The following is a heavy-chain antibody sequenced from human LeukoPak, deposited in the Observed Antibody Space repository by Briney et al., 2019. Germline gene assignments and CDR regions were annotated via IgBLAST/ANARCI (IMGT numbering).Heavy chain of an antibody. CDR3: TPSIAVAGSLDY. J-gene: IGHJ4*02. CDR2: IKSKTDGGTT. D-gene: IGHD6-19*01. V-gene: IGHV3-15*01. CDR1: GFTFSNVW. Sequence: GGSLRLSCAASGFTFSNVWMSWVRQAPGKGLEWVGRIKSKTDGGTTDYAAPVKGRFTISRDDSKNTLNLQMNSLKTEDTAVYYCTPSIAVAGSLDYWGPGTLVTVSS.